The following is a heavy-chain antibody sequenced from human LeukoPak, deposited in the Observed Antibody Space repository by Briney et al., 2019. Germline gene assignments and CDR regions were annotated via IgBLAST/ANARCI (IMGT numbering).Heavy chain of an antibody. CDR2: IHYDGNKK. CDR1: GFTFSSYG. V-gene: IGHV3-30*02. J-gene: IGHJ6*04. D-gene: IGHD3-10*02. CDR3: AELGITMIGGV. Sequence: GGSLRLSCAASGFTFSSYGMHWVRQAPGKGLEGVAFIHYDGNKKYYADSVKGRFTISRDNAKNSLYLQMNSLRAEDTAVYYCAELGITMIGGVWGKGTTVTISS.